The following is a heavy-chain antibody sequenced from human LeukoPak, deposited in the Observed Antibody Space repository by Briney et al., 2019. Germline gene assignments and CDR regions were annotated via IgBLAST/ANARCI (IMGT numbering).Heavy chain of an antibody. CDR3: AKFLEWLSPGHMDV. Sequence: GGSLRLSCAASRFTFSNYAMSWVRQTPEKGLEWVSSISASGVSTYYADSVKGRFTISRDNSKNTLSLQMNSLRAEDTAVYHCAKFLEWLSPGHMDVWGKGTTVTVSS. CDR1: RFTFSNYA. CDR2: ISASGVST. V-gene: IGHV3-23*01. J-gene: IGHJ6*04. D-gene: IGHD3-3*01.